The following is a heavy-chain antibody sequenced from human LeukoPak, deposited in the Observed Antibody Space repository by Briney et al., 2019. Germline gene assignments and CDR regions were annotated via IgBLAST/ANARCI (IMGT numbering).Heavy chain of an antibody. V-gene: IGHV4-34*01. CDR3: ATRRQRGYFDL. Sequence: SETLSLTCSVYVGSFSGYYWSWIRQPPGKGLEWIGEINHSRSTNYNPSLKSRVTMSIDTSKNQFSLKLSSVTAADTAVYYCATRRQRGYFDLWGRGTLVTVSS. CDR2: INHSRST. D-gene: IGHD5-18*01. J-gene: IGHJ2*01. CDR1: VGSFSGYY.